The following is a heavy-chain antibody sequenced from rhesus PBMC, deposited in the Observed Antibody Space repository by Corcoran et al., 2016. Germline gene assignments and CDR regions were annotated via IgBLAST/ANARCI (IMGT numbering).Heavy chain of an antibody. D-gene: IGHD5-24*01. V-gene: IGHV4-122*02. J-gene: IGHJ4*01. Sequence: QVQLQESGPGLVKPSETLSLTCAVSGHFISSGYGWSWIRQPPGKGLEWIGEISYSGSTSYNPSLKSRGTISRDTSKNQFSLKLSSVTAADTAVYYCARGYSGYSLYFDYWGHGVLVTVSS. CDR2: ISYSGST. CDR3: ARGYSGYSLYFDY. CDR1: GHFISSGYG.